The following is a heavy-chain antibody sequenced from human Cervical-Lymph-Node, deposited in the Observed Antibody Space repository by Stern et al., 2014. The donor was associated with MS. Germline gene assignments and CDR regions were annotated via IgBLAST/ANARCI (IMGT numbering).Heavy chain of an antibody. CDR1: GFTFSDHY. Sequence: EVQLVESGGGLVQPGGSLRLSCAASGFTFSDHYMDWVRQAPGKGLEWVGRSRNKANSYTTEYAASVKGRFTISRDDSKNSLYPQMNSLKTEDTAVYYCAGAIFGVGNGMDVWGQGTTVTVSS. V-gene: IGHV3-72*01. CDR3: AGAIFGVGNGMDV. CDR2: SRNKANSYTT. D-gene: IGHD3-3*01. J-gene: IGHJ6*02.